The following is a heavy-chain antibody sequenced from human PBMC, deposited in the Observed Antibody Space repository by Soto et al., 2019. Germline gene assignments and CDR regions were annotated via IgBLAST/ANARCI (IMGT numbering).Heavy chain of an antibody. CDR2: IIYIYGKT. CDR1: GGTFSSYA. J-gene: IGHJ3*02. V-gene: IGHV1-69*01. CDR3: XXXXXXXXXXAFDI. Sequence: QAQLVQSGAEVKRPGSSVKVSCKAPGGTFSSYAMSWXXQAXXXXXXWVGGIIYIYGKTDYAQKFQGRVTITADESTSVAYMELXXXXXXXXAXXXXXXXXXXXXXXAFDIWGQGTMVTVSS.